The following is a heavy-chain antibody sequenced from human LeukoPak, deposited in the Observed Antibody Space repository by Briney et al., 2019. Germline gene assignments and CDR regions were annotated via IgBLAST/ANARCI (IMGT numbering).Heavy chain of an antibody. CDR3: ARDRVSGWYSHDAFDI. CDR1: GFTFSSYA. Sequence: GGSLRLSCAASGFTFSSYAMHWVRQAPGKGLEWVAVISYDGSNKYYADSVKGRFTISRDNSKNTLYLQMNSLRAEDTAVYYCARDRVSGWYSHDAFDIWGQGTMATVSS. D-gene: IGHD6-19*01. J-gene: IGHJ3*02. CDR2: ISYDGSNK. V-gene: IGHV3-30-3*01.